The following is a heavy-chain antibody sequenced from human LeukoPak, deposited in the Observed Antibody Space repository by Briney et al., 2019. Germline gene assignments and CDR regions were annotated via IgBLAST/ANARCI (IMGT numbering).Heavy chain of an antibody. V-gene: IGHV4-59*12. Sequence: SETLSLTCTVSGGSISSYYWSWIRQPPGKGLEWIGYIYYSGSTNYNPSLKSRVTISVDTSKNQFSLKLSSVTAADTAVYYCASIAARRAGGYWGQGTLVTVSS. CDR2: IYYSGST. CDR1: GGSISSYY. CDR3: ASIAARRAGGY. J-gene: IGHJ4*02. D-gene: IGHD6-6*01.